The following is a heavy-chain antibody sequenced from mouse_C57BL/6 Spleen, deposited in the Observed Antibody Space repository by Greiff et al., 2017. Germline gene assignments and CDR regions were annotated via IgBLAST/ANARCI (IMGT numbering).Heavy chain of an antibody. CDR2: IYPGDGDT. CDR1: GYAFSSSW. D-gene: IGHD1-1*01. J-gene: IGHJ4*01. CDR3: AGFFGGSSSPYYAMDY. Sequence: QVQLQQSGPELVKPGASVKISCKASGYAFSSSWMNWVKQRPGKGLEWIGRIYPGDGDTNYNGKFKGKATLTADKSSSTAYMQLSSLTSEDSAVYFCAGFFGGSSSPYYAMDYWGQGTSVTVSS. V-gene: IGHV1-82*01.